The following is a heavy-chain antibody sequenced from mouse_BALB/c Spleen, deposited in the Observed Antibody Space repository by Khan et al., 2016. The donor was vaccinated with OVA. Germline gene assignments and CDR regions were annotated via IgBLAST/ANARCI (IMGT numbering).Heavy chain of an antibody. CDR2: MHSSGST. CDR1: GYSITSDYA. CDR3: ARWFAY. V-gene: IGHV3-2*02. Sequence: EVQLQESGPGLVKPSQSLSLTCTVTGYSITSDYAWNWIRQFPGNKLEWMGYMHSSGSTSYNPSLKSRTSITRDSSTNQFFLHLNSVTSEDTATSYCARWFAYWGQGPLVTVSA. J-gene: IGHJ3*01.